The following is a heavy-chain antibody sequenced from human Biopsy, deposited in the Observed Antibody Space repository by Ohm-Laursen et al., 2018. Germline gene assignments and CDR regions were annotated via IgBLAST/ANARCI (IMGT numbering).Heavy chain of an antibody. Sequence: SVKVSCKTYGYTFTSYDISWVRQVSGQGLEWIGWVNPVSKNTVSVKDFRGRVTLTRDTSSSTSYMELRSLTSKDTAIYYCARTVRNQMLSTVWGQGTAVTVSS. CDR3: ARTVRNQMLSTV. CDR1: GYTFTSYD. CDR2: VNPVSKNT. V-gene: IGHV1-8*01. J-gene: IGHJ6*02. D-gene: IGHD2-2*01.